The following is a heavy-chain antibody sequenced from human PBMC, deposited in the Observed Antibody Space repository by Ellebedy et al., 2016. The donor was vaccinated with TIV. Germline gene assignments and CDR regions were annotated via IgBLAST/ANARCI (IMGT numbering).Heavy chain of an antibody. CDR2: INQDGSEE. Sequence: GESLKISCAASEFIFNNYWMSWVRQAPGKGPEWVASINQDGSEEYYVDSVRGRCTISIDNAKTSVSLQMNRLRVDYAVVYFYTLPPDYYGSGSFDYWGQGMLVTFSS. CDR1: EFIFNNYW. D-gene: IGHD3-10*01. J-gene: IGHJ4*02. CDR3: TLPPDYYGSGSFDY. V-gene: IGHV3-7*03.